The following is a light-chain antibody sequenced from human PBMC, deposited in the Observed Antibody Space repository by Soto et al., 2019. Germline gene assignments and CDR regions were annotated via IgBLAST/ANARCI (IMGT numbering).Light chain of an antibody. Sequence: EIVLTQTPGTLSLSPGERATLSCRASQSVSSSYLAWFQKKPGQAPRLLIYGASSRATGIPDRFSGSGSGTDFTLTISRLEPEDFVVYYCQQYGSSPLTFGGGTKVESK. V-gene: IGKV3-20*01. J-gene: IGKJ4*01. CDR3: QQYGSSPLT. CDR2: GAS. CDR1: QSVSSSY.